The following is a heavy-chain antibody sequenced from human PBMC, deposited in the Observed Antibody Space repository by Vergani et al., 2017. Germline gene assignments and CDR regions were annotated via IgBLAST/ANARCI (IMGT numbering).Heavy chain of an antibody. CDR3: ATSIAEAGILY. CDR2: IIPSIGTA. J-gene: IGHJ4*02. CDR1: GGTFSSYA. D-gene: IGHD6-13*01. V-gene: IGHV1-69*01. Sequence: QVQLVQSGAEVKKPGSSVKVSCKASGGTFSSYAISWVRQAPGQGLEWMGGIIPSIGTANYAQKVQVRVTITADESTSTAYMELSSLRSEDTAVYYGATSIAEAGILYWGQGTLVTVSS.